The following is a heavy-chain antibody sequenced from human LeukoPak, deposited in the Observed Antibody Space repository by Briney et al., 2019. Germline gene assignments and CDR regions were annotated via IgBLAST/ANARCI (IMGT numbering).Heavy chain of an antibody. V-gene: IGHV1-24*01. D-gene: IGHD6-13*01. CDR1: GYTLTELS. CDR3: ATSGPSPTAGTRYFQH. Sequence: ASVKVSCKVSGYTLTELSMHWVRQAPGKGLEWMGGFDPEDGETIYAQKFQGRVTMTEDTSTDTAYMELSSLRSEDTAVYYCATSGPSPTAGTRYFQHWGQGNLVTVSS. CDR2: FDPEDGET. J-gene: IGHJ1*01.